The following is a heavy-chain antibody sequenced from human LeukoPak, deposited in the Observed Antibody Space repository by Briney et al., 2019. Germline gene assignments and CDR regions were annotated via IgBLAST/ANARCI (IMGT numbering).Heavy chain of an antibody. J-gene: IGHJ4*02. CDR1: GFTFSNYW. D-gene: IGHD5-18*01. CDR3: ARVAGDTAIGVDY. CDR2: INNDGSGT. V-gene: IGHV3-74*01. Sequence: GGSLRLSCAASGFTFSNYWMHWVRQVPGKGLVWVSRINNDGSGTTYADSVKGRFTISRDNAKNSLYLQMNSLRAEDTAVYYCARVAGDTAIGVDYWGQGTLVTVSS.